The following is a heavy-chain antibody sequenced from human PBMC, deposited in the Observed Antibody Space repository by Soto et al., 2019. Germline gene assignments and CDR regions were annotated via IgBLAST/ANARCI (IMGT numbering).Heavy chain of an antibody. CDR1: GYTFTNFG. D-gene: IGHD3-3*01. CDR3: AREAIVGVVTRGQFDY. CDR2: ISPYSGNT. Sequence: ASVKVSCKTSGYTFTNFGLSWVRQAPGQGLEWMGWISPYSGNTHYASKVQGRLTMTTDTSTSTAYMDLGSLTSDDTAVYYCAREAIVGVVTRGQFDYWGQGTLVTVSS. V-gene: IGHV1-18*01. J-gene: IGHJ4*02.